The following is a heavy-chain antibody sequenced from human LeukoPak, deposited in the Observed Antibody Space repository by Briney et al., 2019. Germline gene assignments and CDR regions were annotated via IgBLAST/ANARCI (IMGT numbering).Heavy chain of an antibody. CDR3: ARGGSDRDYVWGSYRYTKGTPPNFWFDP. CDR1: GGSICSGDYY. CDR2: IYYSGST. D-gene: IGHD3-16*02. Sequence: ASETLSLTCTVSGGSICSGDYYWSWIRQPPGKGLEWIGYIYYSGSTYYNPSLKSRVTISVDTSKNQFSLKLSSVTVADTAVYYCARGGSDRDYVWGSYRYTKGTPPNFWFDPWGQGTLVTVSS. V-gene: IGHV4-30-4*02. J-gene: IGHJ5*02.